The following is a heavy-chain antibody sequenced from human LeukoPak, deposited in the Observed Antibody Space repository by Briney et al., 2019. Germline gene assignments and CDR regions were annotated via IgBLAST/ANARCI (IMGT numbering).Heavy chain of an antibody. CDR3: TKDHISCVGAGCLLHED. CDR2: VSGSGGTT. V-gene: IGHV3-23*01. D-gene: IGHD3-9*01. J-gene: IGHJ4*02. Sequence: GGSLRLSCVASGFSFNRFAMSWVRHAPGKGLEWVSSVSGSGGTTWHAESVRGRFTISKDNSKSTMFLQLTSLRAEDTAVYYCTKDHISCVGAGCLLHEDWGQGTLVTVSS. CDR1: GFSFNRFA.